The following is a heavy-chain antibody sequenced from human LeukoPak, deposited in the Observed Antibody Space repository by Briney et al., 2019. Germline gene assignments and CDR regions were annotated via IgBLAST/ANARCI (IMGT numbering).Heavy chain of an antibody. CDR1: GDSITSSNYY. V-gene: IGHV4-39*07. D-gene: IGHD2-2*01. Sequence: SETLSLTCTVSGDSITSSNYYWVWIRQPPGQGLEWIGSIYYSGATYYNPSLQNRVTISLDTSKNQFSLNLNSVPAADTAVYYCARSGGYCGSTTCHTTWFAPWGQGTLVTVSS. CDR3: ARSGGYCGSTTCHTTWFAP. J-gene: IGHJ5*02. CDR2: IYYSGAT.